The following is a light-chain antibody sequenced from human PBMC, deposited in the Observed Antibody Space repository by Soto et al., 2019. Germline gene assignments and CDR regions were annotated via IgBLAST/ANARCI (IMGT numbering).Light chain of an antibody. CDR3: QQSYSTPRT. CDR2: AAS. J-gene: IGKJ2*01. CDR1: QSISSY. Sequence: DSQMTQSPSSLSASVGDRVTITCRASQSISSYLNWYQQKQGKAPKLLIYAASSLQSGVPSRFSGSGCGTDVTLTISSLQPEDFATYYFQQSYSTPRTFGQGTKLDIK. V-gene: IGKV1-39*01.